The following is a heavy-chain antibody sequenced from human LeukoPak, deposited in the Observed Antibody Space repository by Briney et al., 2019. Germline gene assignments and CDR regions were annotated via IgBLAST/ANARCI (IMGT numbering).Heavy chain of an antibody. D-gene: IGHD3-3*01. CDR3: VSGSLQSGYNFDY. CDR1: GFTFSNYW. V-gene: IGHV3-74*01. Sequence: GALRLSCAASGFTFSNYWMHWIRQVPGKGLEWVSHIKYDGSATNYADSVKGRFTISRDNAKNTLYLQMNSLRAEDTAVYYCVSGSLQSGYNFDYWGQGALVTVSS. CDR2: IKYDGSAT. J-gene: IGHJ4*02.